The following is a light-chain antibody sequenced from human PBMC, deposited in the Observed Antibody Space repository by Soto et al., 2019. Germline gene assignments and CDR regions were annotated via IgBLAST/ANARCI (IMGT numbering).Light chain of an antibody. CDR1: QGISSY. CDR2: AAS. CDR3: QQLNSYPYT. J-gene: IGKJ2*01. V-gene: IGKV1-9*01. Sequence: DIQLTQSPSFLSASVGDRVTITCRASQGISSYLAWYQQKPGKAPKLLIYAASTLQSGVPSRFSGSGSGTEFTLTISSLQPEDFATYYCQQLNSYPYTFGQGTKWISN.